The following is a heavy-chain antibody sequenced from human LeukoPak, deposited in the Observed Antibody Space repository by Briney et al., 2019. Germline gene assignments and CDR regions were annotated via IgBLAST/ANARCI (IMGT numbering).Heavy chain of an antibody. CDR2: IYYSGST. CDR1: GGSISSGDYY. CDR3: ARGKWFGENYMSYFDY. D-gene: IGHD3-10*01. Sequence: PSETLSLTCTVSGGSISSGDYYWSWIRQPPGKGLEWIGYIYYSGSTYYNPSLKSRVTISVDTSMNQFSLNLISVTAADTAVYYCARGKWFGENYMSYFDYWGQGTLVTVSS. V-gene: IGHV4-30-4*01. J-gene: IGHJ4*02.